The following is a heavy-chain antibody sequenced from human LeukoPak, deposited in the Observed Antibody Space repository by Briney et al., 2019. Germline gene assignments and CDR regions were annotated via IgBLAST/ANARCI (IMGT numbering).Heavy chain of an antibody. CDR3: SRDGGFWSAYPLDY. Sequence: GESLRLSCAASGFTFTTYNMNWVRQVPGKGLEWVSYISTTSSNIYYADSVEGRFTISRDNAKNLLYLQMDSLRDEDTAVYYCSRDGGFWSAYPLDYWGQGTLVTVSA. J-gene: IGHJ4*02. V-gene: IGHV3-48*02. D-gene: IGHD3-3*01. CDR1: GFTFTTYN. CDR2: ISTTSSNI.